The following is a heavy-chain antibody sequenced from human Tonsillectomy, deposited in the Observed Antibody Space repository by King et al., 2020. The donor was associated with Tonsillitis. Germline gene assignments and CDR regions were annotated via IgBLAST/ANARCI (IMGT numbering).Heavy chain of an antibody. Sequence: VQLVESGGGLVQPGRSLRLSFAASGFTFDDYGMNWIRQVPGKGLEWVSRITWNSGDKDYADSVKGRFSISRDNAKNFLFLQMNSLRTEDTALYYCARDMRLGVSNAFDMWGQGTMVTVSS. J-gene: IGHJ3*02. CDR3: ARDMRLGVSNAFDM. CDR2: ITWNSGDK. D-gene: IGHD3-16*01. CDR1: GFTFDDYG. V-gene: IGHV3-9*01.